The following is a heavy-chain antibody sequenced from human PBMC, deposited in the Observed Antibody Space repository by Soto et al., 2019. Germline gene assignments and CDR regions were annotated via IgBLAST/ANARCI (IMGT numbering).Heavy chain of an antibody. J-gene: IGHJ6*02. CDR3: ARPPRAGFQYGLDV. CDR2: VIPVFDTP. CDR1: GGSFSSYA. V-gene: IGHV1-69*01. D-gene: IGHD6-13*01. Sequence: QVQLVQSGSEVKKPGSSVKVSCEISGGSFSSYAISWVRQAPGQGLEWMGGVIPVFDTPIYAQKFQGRVTISADESTRTAHMELSSLRSDDTAVYYCARPPRAGFQYGLDVWGQGTSVTVSS.